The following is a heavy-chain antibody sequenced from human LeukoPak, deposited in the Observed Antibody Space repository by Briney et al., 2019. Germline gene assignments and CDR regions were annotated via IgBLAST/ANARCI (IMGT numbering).Heavy chain of an antibody. D-gene: IGHD1-26*01. CDR2: IRYDGSNK. J-gene: IGHJ4*02. Sequence: GESLRLSCAASGFTFSDLGMHWVRQAPGKGLKWVAFIRYDGSNKYYADSVKGRFTISRDNSKNTLYLQMNSLRAEDTAVYYCAKLTTTWELRGAYFDYWGQGTLVTVSS. CDR3: AKLTTTWELRGAYFDY. CDR1: GFTFSDLG. V-gene: IGHV3-30*02.